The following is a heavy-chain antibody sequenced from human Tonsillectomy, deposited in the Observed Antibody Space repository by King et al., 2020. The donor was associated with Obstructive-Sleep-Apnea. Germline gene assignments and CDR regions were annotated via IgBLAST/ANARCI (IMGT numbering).Heavy chain of an antibody. CDR2: ISSNGGST. D-gene: IGHD2-15*01. CDR3: VKEYCSGGSCSHLFDY. Sequence: VQLVESGGGLVQPGGSLRLSCSASGFTFSSYAMHWVRQAPGTGLEYVSAISSNGGSTYYADSVKGRFTISRDNSKNTLYLQMSILRAEDTAVYYCVKEYCSGGSCSHLFDYWGQGTLVTVSS. CDR1: GFTFSSYA. V-gene: IGHV3-64D*09. J-gene: IGHJ4*02.